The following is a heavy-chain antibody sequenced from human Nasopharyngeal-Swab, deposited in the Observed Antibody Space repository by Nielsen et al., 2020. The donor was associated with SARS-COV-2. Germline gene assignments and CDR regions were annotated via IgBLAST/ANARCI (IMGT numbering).Heavy chain of an antibody. J-gene: IGHJ3*02. Sequence: GESLKISCTGSGYTFSNYAMSWVRQAPGKGLEWVSSISGSGTSTYYADSVKGRFTISRDNSKNTLYLQMNSLRAEDTAVYYCARVPLPQWENDAFDIWGQGTMVTVSS. V-gene: IGHV3-23*01. CDR2: ISGSGTST. D-gene: IGHD1-26*01. CDR1: GYTFSNYA. CDR3: ARVPLPQWENDAFDI.